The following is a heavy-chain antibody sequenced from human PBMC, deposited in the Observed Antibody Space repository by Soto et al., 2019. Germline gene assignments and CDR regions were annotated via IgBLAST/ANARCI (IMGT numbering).Heavy chain of an antibody. V-gene: IGHV5-51*01. Sequence: PGESLKISCKGSGYTFTTSWIGWVRQMPGKGLEWMGIIYPGDSDTRYSPSFQGQVTISADKSISTAYLQWSSLKASDTAIYYCAKLSKGSMIRGPRPPFEYSGQGSLVTVSS. CDR1: GYTFTTSW. J-gene: IGHJ4*02. CDR2: IYPGDSDT. CDR3: AKLSKGSMIRGPRPPFEY. D-gene: IGHD3-10*01.